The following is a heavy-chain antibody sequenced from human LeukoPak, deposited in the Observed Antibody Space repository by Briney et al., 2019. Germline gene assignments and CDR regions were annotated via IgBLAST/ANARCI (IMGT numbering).Heavy chain of an antibody. Sequence: QPGGSLRLSCAASGFTFSSYAMTWVRQAPGKGLEWVANMKPDGSQKYYVDSVKGRFTISRDDAKNSLYLQMNSLRADDTAVYYCARPRDGTTGWYGLDYWGQGTLVTVSS. CDR3: ARPRDGTTGWYGLDY. CDR1: GFTFSSYA. J-gene: IGHJ4*02. CDR2: MKPDGSQK. V-gene: IGHV3-7*01. D-gene: IGHD6-19*01.